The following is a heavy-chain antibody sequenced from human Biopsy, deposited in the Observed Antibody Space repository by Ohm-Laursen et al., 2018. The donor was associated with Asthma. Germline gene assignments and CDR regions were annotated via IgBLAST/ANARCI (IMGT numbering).Heavy chain of an antibody. CDR2: IYYSGST. CDR1: GVSIRRDY. D-gene: IGHD6-6*01. V-gene: IGHV4-59*03. J-gene: IGHJ4*02. Sequence: SETLSLTWTVSGVSIRRDYWSWIRQPPGRGLEWVGYIYYSGSTNYNPSLKSRITISVDASKNQFSLKLNSVTAADTAIYYCAVYSSGGFDYWGQGSLVTVSS. CDR3: AVYSSGGFDY.